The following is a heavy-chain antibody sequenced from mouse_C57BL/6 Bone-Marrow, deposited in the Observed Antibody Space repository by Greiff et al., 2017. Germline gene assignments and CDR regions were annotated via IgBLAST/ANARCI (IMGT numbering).Heavy chain of an antibody. Sequence: DVMLVESGGGLVKPGGSLKLSCAASGFTFSDYGMHWVRQAPEKGLEWVAYISSGSSTIYYADTVKGRFTISRDNAKNTLFLQLTSLRSEDTAMYYCASKGYYSNYVFYAMDYWGQGTSVTVSS. J-gene: IGHJ4*01. CDR3: ASKGYYSNYVFYAMDY. D-gene: IGHD2-5*01. CDR1: GFTFSDYG. CDR2: ISSGSSTI. V-gene: IGHV5-17*01.